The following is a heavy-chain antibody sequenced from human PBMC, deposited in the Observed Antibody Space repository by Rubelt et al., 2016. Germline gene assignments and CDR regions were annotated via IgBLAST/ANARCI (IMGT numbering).Heavy chain of an antibody. J-gene: IGHJ3*02. CDR2: INHSGST. D-gene: IGHD2-21*01. Sequence: QVQLQQWGAGLLKPSETLSLTCAVYGGSFSGYYWSWIRQPPGKGLEWIGEINHSGSTNYNPSLKSRVTISVDTSKNQFSLKLSSVTAADTAVYYCASVVQWSDAFDIWGQGTMVTVSS. CDR1: GGSFSGYY. CDR3: ASVVQWSDAFDI. V-gene: IGHV4-34*01.